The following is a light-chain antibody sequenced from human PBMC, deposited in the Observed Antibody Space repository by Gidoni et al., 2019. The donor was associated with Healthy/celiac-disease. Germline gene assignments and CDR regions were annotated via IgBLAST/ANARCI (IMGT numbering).Light chain of an antibody. J-gene: IGKJ3*01. CDR1: QSISSY. CDR2: AAS. V-gene: IGKV1-39*01. CDR3: QQSYSTPQT. Sequence: EIQMTQSPSSLSASAGDRVTITCRASQSISSYLNWYQQKPGKAPKLLIYAASSLQSGVPSRFSGSGSGTDFTLTISSLQPEDFATYYCQQSYSTPQTFGPGTKLEIK.